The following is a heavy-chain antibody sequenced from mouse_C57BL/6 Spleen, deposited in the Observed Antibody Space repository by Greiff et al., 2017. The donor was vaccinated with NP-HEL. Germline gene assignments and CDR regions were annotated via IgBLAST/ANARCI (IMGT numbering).Heavy chain of an antibody. D-gene: IGHD3-2*02. CDR2: IYPGDGDT. CDR1: GYAFSSSW. CDR3: ARDSSGYPWFAY. J-gene: IGHJ3*01. V-gene: IGHV1-82*01. Sequence: VKLQESGPELVKPGASVKISCKASGYAFSSSWMNWVKQRPGKGLEWIGRIYPGDGDTNYNGKFKGKATLTADKSSSTAYMQLSSLTSEDSAVYFCARDSSGYPWFAYWGQGTLVTVSA.